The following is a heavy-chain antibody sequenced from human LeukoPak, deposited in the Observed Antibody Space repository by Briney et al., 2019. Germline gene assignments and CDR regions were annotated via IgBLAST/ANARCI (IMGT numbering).Heavy chain of an antibody. J-gene: IGHJ4*02. CDR1: GDTFIRYG. CDR2: ISTGNGNT. V-gene: IGHV1-18*01. CDR3: ARDLTITMVRGVKGYFDY. D-gene: IGHD3-10*01. Sequence: GASVKVSCKASGDTFIRYGISWVRQAPGQGLEWMGWISTGNGNTNYGQKFQGRVTMTRDMSTSTVYMELSSLRSEDTAVYYCARDLTITMVRGVKGYFDYWGQGTLVTVSS.